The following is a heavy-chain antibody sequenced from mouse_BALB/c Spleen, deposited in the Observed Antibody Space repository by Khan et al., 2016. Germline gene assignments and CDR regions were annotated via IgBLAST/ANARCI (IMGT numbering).Heavy chain of an antibody. V-gene: IGHV3-2*02. J-gene: IGHJ3*01. CDR3: PFYWYGEGVWCAY. CDR2: ISYSGST. D-gene: IGHD2-14*01. CDR1: GYSITSDYA. Sequence: VQLKESGPGLVKPSQSLSLTCTVTGYSITSDYAWNWIRQFPGNKLEWMGYISYSGSTSYNPSLKSRISLTRDTSKNPSFLQLNSVTTEKTATYFCPFYWYGEGVWCAYLGQGTLVTVSA.